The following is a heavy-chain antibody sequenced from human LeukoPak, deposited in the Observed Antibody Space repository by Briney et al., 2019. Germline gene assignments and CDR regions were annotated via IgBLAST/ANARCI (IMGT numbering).Heavy chain of an antibody. CDR1: GFTFINYW. J-gene: IGHJ4*02. CDR3: ARVEDYDILTGFDY. V-gene: IGHV3-7*01. CDR2: IKQDGSEK. Sequence: GGSLRLSCTASGFTFINYWMSWVRQAPGKGLEWVASIKQDGSEKYYVDSVRGRFAISRDNAKNSLSLQMNSLRAEDTAVYYCARVEDYDILTGFDYWGQGTLVTVSS. D-gene: IGHD3-9*01.